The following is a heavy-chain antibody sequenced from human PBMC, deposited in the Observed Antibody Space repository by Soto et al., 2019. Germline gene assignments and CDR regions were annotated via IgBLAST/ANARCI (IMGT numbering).Heavy chain of an antibody. CDR2: ISYDGSNK. CDR3: AREPSRYLSY. CDR1: GFTFSSYA. D-gene: IGHD3-9*01. V-gene: IGHV3-30-3*01. J-gene: IGHJ4*02. Sequence: PGGSLRLSCAASGFTFSSYAMHWVRQAPGKGLEWVAVISYDGSNKYYADSVKGRFTISRDNSKNTLYLQMNSLRAEDTAVYYCAREPSRYLSYWGQGTLVTLSS.